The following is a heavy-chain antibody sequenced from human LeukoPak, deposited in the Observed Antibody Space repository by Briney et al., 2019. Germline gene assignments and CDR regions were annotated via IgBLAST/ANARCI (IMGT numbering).Heavy chain of an antibody. D-gene: IGHD2-2*02. Sequence: SVQVSCKASGYTFTGYYMHWVRQAPGQGLEWMGWINPNSGGTNYAQKFQGRVTMTRDTSISTAYMELSRLRSDDTAVYYCARGGLGYCSSTSCYTNWRPQDYWGQGTLVTVSS. V-gene: IGHV1-2*02. CDR1: GYTFTGYY. CDR3: ARGGLGYCSSTSCYTNWRPQDY. J-gene: IGHJ4*02. CDR2: INPNSGGT.